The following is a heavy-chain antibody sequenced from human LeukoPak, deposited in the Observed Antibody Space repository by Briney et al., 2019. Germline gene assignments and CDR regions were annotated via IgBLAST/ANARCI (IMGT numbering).Heavy chain of an antibody. CDR2: INHSGST. D-gene: IGHD6-19*01. CDR1: CGSFSGYY. Sequence: SDTLSLTCAVYCGSFSGYYWSSIRQPPGKGTAWLGEINHSGSTNYNPSLKSRVTISADTSKKQFSLKLSSVTTADTAVYYCARDSSGWYAGGWFDPWGQGTLVTVSS. CDR3: ARDSSGWYAGGWFDP. J-gene: IGHJ5*02. V-gene: IGHV4-34*01.